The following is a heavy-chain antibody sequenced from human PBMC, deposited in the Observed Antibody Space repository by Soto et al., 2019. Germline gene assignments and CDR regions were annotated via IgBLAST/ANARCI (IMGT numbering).Heavy chain of an antibody. CDR1: GGSISNHY. D-gene: IGHD7-27*01. V-gene: IGHV4-59*11. CDR3: TRANWYSEY. J-gene: IGHJ4*02. CDR2: IYYNGNT. Sequence: QVQLQESGPGLVKPSETLSLTSTVSGGSISNHYWSWIRQPPGKGLEWIGYIYYNGNTNYNASLKSRVTMSVDTAKNQISLKLSSVTAADTAVYYCTRANWYSEYWGQGTLVTVSS.